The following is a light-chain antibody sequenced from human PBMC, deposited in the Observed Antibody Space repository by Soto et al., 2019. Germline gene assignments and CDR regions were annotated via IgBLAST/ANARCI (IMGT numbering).Light chain of an antibody. V-gene: IGKV3-20*01. CDR1: QSVRSSY. CDR2: GAS. CDR3: QQYGSSQG. J-gene: IGKJ2*03. Sequence: EIVLTQSPGTLSLSPGERATLSCRASQSVRSSYLAWYQQKPGQAPRLLIYGASSRATGIPDRFSGSGSGTDFTITISRLEPEDFAVYYFQQYGSSQGFGQGTKLEIK.